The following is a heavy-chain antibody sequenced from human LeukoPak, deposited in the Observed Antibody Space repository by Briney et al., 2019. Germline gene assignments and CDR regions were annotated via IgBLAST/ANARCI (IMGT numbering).Heavy chain of an antibody. CDR1: GGSFSGYY. CDR2: INHSGST. V-gene: IGHV4-34*01. CDR3: ARGRPFCSSTSCSDY. D-gene: IGHD2-2*01. Sequence: SETLSLTCAVYGGSFSGYYWSWIRQPPGKGLEWIGEINHSGSTNYNPSLKSRVTISVDTSKSQFSLKLSSVTAADTAVYYCARGRPFCSSTSCSDYWGQGTLVTVSS. J-gene: IGHJ4*02.